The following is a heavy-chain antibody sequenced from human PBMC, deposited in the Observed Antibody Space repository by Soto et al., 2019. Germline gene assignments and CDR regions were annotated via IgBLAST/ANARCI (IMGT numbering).Heavy chain of an antibody. J-gene: IGHJ3*02. D-gene: IGHD2-15*01. V-gene: IGHV3-64*04. Sequence: GGSLRLSCAASGFTFSSYVMHWVRQAPGKGLEYVSVISSSGGSTYYANSVKGRFTISRDNSKNTLYLQMNSLRAEDTAVYYCARRGASNIVVVVAATKPAGAFDIWGQGTMVTVSS. CDR1: GFTFSSYV. CDR3: ARRGASNIVVVVAATKPAGAFDI. CDR2: ISSSGGST.